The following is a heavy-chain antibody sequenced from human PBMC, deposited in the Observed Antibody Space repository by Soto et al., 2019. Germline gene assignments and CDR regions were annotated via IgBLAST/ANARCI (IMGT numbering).Heavy chain of an antibody. Sequence: QVQLQESGPGLVKPSQTLSLTCTVSGGSISSGGYYWTWIRQHPEKGLEWIGYIYYSGSTHYNPSRESPATISADTSKNQCSLDLNFVTGADTAVYYCARNVGSWFGELYTGSNYYYGLDVWGQATTVTGSS. CDR3: ARNVGSWFGELYTGSNYYYGLDV. CDR2: IYYSGST. V-gene: IGHV4-31*01. D-gene: IGHD3-10*01. CDR1: GGSISSGGYY. J-gene: IGHJ6*02.